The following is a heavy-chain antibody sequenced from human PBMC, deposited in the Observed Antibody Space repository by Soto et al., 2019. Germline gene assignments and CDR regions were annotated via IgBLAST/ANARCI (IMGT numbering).Heavy chain of an antibody. CDR1: RGSFTAGDYY. D-gene: IGHD3-22*01. CDR3: ARTKYYYDSSGYEREYYFDY. V-gene: IGHV4-31*03. CDR2: IANSGNT. Sequence: SXETLSLTCTVSRGSFTAGDYYWSWIRQHPGKGLEWIGYIANSGNTYHNPSLKSRVTISVDTSKNQFSLKLSSVTAADTAVYHCARTKYYYDSSGYEREYYFDYWGQGTLVTVSS. J-gene: IGHJ4*02.